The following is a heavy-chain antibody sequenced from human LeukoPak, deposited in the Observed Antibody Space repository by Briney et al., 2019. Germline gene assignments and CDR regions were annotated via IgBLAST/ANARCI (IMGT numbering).Heavy chain of an antibody. CDR1: GDSLNELS. D-gene: IGHD2-8*01. J-gene: IGHJ5*02. CDR3: ATESGASVMGGLDI. V-gene: IGHV1-24*01. CDR2: FEPEEGET. Sequence: ASVKVSCKVSGDSLNELSIDWVRQAPGKGLEWMGGFEPEEGETLHAEKFEGRVNMTEDTSTGTAYLELSSLRSEDMGVYYCATESGASVMGGLDIWGQGILVTVSS.